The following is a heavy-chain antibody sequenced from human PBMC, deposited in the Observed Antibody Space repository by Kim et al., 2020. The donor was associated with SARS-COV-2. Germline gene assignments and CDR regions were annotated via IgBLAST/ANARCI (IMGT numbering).Heavy chain of an antibody. Sequence: SETLSLTCTVSGGSISSGSYYWSWIRQPAGKGLEWIGRIYTSGSTNYNPSLKSRVTISVDTSKNQFSLKLSSVTAADTAVYYCASRLVRGVIRRKDAFDIWGQGTMVTVSS. CDR2: IYTSGST. D-gene: IGHD3-10*01. J-gene: IGHJ3*02. V-gene: IGHV4-61*02. CDR3: ASRLVRGVIRRKDAFDI. CDR1: GGSISSGSYY.